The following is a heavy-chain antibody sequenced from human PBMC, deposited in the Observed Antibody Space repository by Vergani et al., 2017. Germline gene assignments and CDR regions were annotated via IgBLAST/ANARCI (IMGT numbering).Heavy chain of an antibody. Sequence: QVQLVQSGAEVKKPGSSVNVSCKASGGTFSSYAISWVRQAPGQGLEWMGGIIPIFGTASYAQKFQGRVTITADESTSTAYMELSSLRSEDTAVYYCARGYRDYDFWSGYYLFDYWGQGTLVTVSS. V-gene: IGHV1-69*01. CDR1: GGTFSSYA. CDR2: IIPIFGTA. D-gene: IGHD3-3*01. CDR3: ARGYRDYDFWSGYYLFDY. J-gene: IGHJ4*02.